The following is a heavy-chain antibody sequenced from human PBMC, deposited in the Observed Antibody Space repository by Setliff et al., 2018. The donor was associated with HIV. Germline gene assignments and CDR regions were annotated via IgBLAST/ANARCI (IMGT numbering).Heavy chain of an antibody. Sequence: GGSLRLSCTASGFTFSDSVMHWVRQPPGKGLEWVAAISVDGSGKFYADSVEGRFTISRDNNKNTLYLQMNSLRAEDTAVYYCAKDGHDQDHYYHMDVWGKGTTVTVSS. J-gene: IGHJ6*03. CDR1: GFTFSDSV. V-gene: IGHV3-30*07. CDR2: ISVDGSGK. CDR3: AKDGHDQDHYYHMDV. D-gene: IGHD1-1*01.